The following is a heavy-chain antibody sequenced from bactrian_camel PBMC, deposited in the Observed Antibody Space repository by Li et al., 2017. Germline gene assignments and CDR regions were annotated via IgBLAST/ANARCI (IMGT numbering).Heavy chain of an antibody. D-gene: IGHD5*01. J-gene: IGHJ4*01. CDR1: AHHFNTCS. CDR2: IRSDSST. Sequence: VQLVESGGGSVQSGGSLMLSCVVSAHHFNTCSVGWYRRFPGQERRLVAAIRSDSSTWYRGDVEGRFTISQDNTKTTVYLQMDNLQPEDTAIYYCAANTIFRGAHRVPWSEDVAYWGQGTQVTVS. V-gene: IGHV3S55*01. CDR3: AANTIFRGAHRVPWSEDVAY.